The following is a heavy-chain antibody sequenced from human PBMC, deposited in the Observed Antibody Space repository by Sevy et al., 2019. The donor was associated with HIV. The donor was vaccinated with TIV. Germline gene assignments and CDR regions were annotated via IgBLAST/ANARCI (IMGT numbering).Heavy chain of an antibody. CDR3: ARGLAALPGYYYGMDV. V-gene: IGHV3-33*01. D-gene: IGHD6-6*01. CDR1: GFTFSSYG. Sequence: GGSLRLSCAASGFTFSSYGMHWVRQTPGKGLEWVGVIWYDGSKKNYGDSVKGRFIISRDNSKNTLYLQMNSLRAEDTAVYYCARGLAALPGYYYGMDVWGQGTTVTVSS. CDR2: IWYDGSKK. J-gene: IGHJ6*02.